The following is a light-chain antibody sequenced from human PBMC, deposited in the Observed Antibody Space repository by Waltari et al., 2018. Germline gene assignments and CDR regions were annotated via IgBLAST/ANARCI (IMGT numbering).Light chain of an antibody. Sequence: QSVLTQPPSVSGAPGQRVTISCTGSSSNIGAGYDVTWYQQLPGTAPKLLIYGNTNRPSGVPDRFSGSKSATSASLAITGLQPEDEADYYCQSYDSSLSAVVFGGGTKLTVL. CDR2: GNT. CDR1: SSNIGAGYD. J-gene: IGLJ3*02. V-gene: IGLV1-40*01. CDR3: QSYDSSLSAVV.